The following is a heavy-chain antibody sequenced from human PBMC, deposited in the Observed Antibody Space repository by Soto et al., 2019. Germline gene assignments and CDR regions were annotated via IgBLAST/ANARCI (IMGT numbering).Heavy chain of an antibody. CDR1: GYTFINHG. CDR3: ARDFHPLAYYFDP. CDR2: VSGSNGNT. V-gene: IGHV1-18*04. Sequence: QVQLVQSEAEVKKPGASVKVSCEASGYTFINHGISWVRQAPGQGLEWMGWVSGSNGNTKYAQKFQGRVTMTTETSTSTAHMELRNLRSDDTAVYFCARDFHPLAYYFDPWGQGTLVTVSS. J-gene: IGHJ4*02.